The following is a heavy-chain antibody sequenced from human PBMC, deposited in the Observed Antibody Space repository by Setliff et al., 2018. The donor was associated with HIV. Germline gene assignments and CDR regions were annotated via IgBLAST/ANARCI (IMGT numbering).Heavy chain of an antibody. CDR2: IYYSGST. J-gene: IGHJ2*01. CDR3: ARAPPYSSSWYLEHWYFDL. V-gene: IGHV4-39*07. Sequence: KPSETLSLTCTVSGGSISSSYYYWGWIRQPPGKGLEWIGSIYYSGSTYYNPSLKSRVTVSVDTSKNQLSLKLSSVTAADTAVYYCARAPPYSSSWYLEHWYFDLWGRGTLVTSPQ. D-gene: IGHD6-13*01. CDR1: GGSISSSYYY.